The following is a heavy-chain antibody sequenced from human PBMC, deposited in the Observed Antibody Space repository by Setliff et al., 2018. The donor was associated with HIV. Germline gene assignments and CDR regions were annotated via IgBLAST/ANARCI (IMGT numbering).Heavy chain of an antibody. J-gene: IGHJ6*03. CDR2: IYTGGRT. V-gene: IGHV4-4*07. CDR1: DDSISSNY. D-gene: IGHD6-13*01. Sequence: PSETLSLTCTVSDDSISSNYWSWIRQSAGKGLEWVGRIYTGGRTNYNPSLKSRVTISVDASKNQFSLKLSSVTAADTAVYYCARVSCSSWYSIPLYYYYSMDVWGKGTTVTVSS. CDR3: ARVSCSSWYSIPLYYYYSMDV.